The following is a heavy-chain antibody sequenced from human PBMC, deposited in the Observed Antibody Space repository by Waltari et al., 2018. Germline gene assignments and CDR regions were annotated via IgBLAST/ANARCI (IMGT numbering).Heavy chain of an antibody. V-gene: IGHV4-34*01. CDR2: INQSGRP. CDR1: GGSFSGYY. Sequence: QGQLQQWGAGLLKPSETLSLTCAVYGGSFSGYYWRWISQPPGTGLEWSGEINQSGRPHSNPSPKSRVTISVDTSKNQFSLKLSTVTAADTAVYYGARGRAGYCSSTSCYTHLDYWGQGTLVTVSS. CDR3: ARGRAGYCSSTSCYTHLDY. J-gene: IGHJ4*02. D-gene: IGHD2-2*02.